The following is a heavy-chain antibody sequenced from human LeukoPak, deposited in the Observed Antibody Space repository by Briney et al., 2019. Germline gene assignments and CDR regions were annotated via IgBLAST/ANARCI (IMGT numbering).Heavy chain of an antibody. D-gene: IGHD4-17*01. CDR1: GFTFSSYD. Sequence: GGSLRLSCAASGFTFSSYDMHWVRQAPGKGLEWVAFIRYDGSKEYYADSVKGRFTISRDNSKNTLYLQMNSLRTEDTAVYYCAKSPTYGRFDYWGQGTLVTVSS. V-gene: IGHV3-30*02. J-gene: IGHJ4*02. CDR3: AKSPTYGRFDY. CDR2: IRYDGSKE.